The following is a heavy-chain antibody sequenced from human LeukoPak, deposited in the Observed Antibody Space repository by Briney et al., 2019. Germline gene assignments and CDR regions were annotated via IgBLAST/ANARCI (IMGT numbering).Heavy chain of an antibody. V-gene: IGHV3-64*01. CDR1: GFTFSTYP. CDR2: ISSNGGDT. J-gene: IGHJ3*02. Sequence: GGSLRLSCVASGFTFSTYPMHWVRQAPGKGLEYVSAISSNGGDTYYTNSVKGRFTISRDNAKNTLYLQMGSLRAEDMAVYYCARRISGSYEGGAFDIWGQGTMVTVSS. CDR3: ARRISGSYEGGAFDI. D-gene: IGHD1-26*01.